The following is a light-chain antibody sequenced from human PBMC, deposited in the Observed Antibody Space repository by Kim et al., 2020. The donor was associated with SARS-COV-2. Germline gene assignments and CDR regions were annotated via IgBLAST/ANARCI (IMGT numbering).Light chain of an antibody. CDR1: RGSMASNY. V-gene: IGLV6-57*03. CDR3: QSYDSSNWV. CDR2: EDN. J-gene: IGLJ3*02. Sequence: GNTVTITCARRRGSMASNYVQWYQQRPGSAPTTVIYEDNQRPSGVPDRFSGSIDSSSNSASLTISGLKTEDEADYCCQSYDSSNWVFGGGTQLTVL.